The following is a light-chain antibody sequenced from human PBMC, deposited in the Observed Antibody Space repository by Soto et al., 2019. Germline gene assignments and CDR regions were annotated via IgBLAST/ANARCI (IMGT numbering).Light chain of an antibody. CDR1: QSVSNNY. CDR3: KQYGSSHRT. Sequence: EIVLTQSPGTISLSPGEIATLSGSASQSVSNNYLAWYQQKPGQAPRLIIYGASSRATGIPDRFSGSGSGTDFTLTISRMEPEDFAVYYCKQYGSSHRTCGHGTKGAIK. J-gene: IGKJ1*01. CDR2: GAS. V-gene: IGKV3-20*01.